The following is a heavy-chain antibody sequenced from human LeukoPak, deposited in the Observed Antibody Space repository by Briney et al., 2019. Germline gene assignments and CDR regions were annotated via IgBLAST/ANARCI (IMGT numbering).Heavy chain of an antibody. Sequence: ASVKVSCKASGYTFTSYDINWVRQATGQGLEWMGWMNPNSGNTGYAQKFQGRVTITRNTSISTAYMELSSLRSEDTAVYYCARTLAGGTQGYYYYYYMDVWGKGTTVTVSS. CDR2: MNPNSGNT. D-gene: IGHD3-16*01. V-gene: IGHV1-8*03. CDR1: GYTFTSYD. J-gene: IGHJ6*03. CDR3: ARTLAGGTQGYYYYYYMDV.